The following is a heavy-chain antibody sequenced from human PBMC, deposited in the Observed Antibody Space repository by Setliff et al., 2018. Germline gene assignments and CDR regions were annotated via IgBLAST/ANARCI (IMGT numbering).Heavy chain of an antibody. J-gene: IGHJ4*02. CDR3: AKERYFDWFFEN. D-gene: IGHD3-9*01. CDR2: LHTSGSI. Sequence: PSETLSLTCTVSGGSISSGTYYWSWIRQPAGKGLEWIGRLHTSGSIDYNPSLKSRVTISVDTSKNQFSLRLRSVTAADTAVYYCAKERYFDWFFENWGQGTLVTVSS. CDR1: GGSISSGTYY. V-gene: IGHV4-61*02.